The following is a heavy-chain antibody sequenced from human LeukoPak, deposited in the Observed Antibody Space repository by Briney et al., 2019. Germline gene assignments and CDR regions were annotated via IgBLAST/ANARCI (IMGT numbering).Heavy chain of an antibody. Sequence: SGTLSLTCAVSGGSISSSNWWSWVRQPPGKGLEWIGEIYHSGSTNYNPSLKSRVTISVDKSKNQFSLKLSSVTAADTAVYYCARVGGAASRYYYYYYGMDVWGQGTTVTVSS. J-gene: IGHJ6*02. CDR1: GGSISSSNW. D-gene: IGHD1-26*01. CDR3: ARVGGAASRYYYYYYGMDV. V-gene: IGHV4-4*02. CDR2: IYHSGST.